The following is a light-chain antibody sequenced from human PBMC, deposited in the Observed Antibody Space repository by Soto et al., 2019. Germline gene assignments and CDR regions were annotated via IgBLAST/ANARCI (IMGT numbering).Light chain of an antibody. CDR2: DAS. Sequence: DIQMTQSPSSLSASVGDRVTITCRASQTINSWLAWYQQKPGKAPDLLIYDASRLAGGVPSRFSGSESGTEFTLTITSLQPDDFATYYCQQYNSYPWTFGQGTKVDIK. CDR1: QTINSW. V-gene: IGKV1-5*01. J-gene: IGKJ1*01. CDR3: QQYNSYPWT.